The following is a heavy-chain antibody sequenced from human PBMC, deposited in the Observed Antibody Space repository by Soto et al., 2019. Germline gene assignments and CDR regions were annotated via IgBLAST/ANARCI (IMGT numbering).Heavy chain of an antibody. CDR2: IYYSGST. Sequence: PSETLSLTCTVSGGSISSGGYYWSWIRQHPGKGLEWIGYIYYSGSTYYNPSLKSRVTISVDTSKNQFSLKLSSVTAADTAVYYCARRGYSHGYHYYYYGMDVWGQGTTVTVSS. CDR3: ARRGYSHGYHYYYYGMDV. D-gene: IGHD5-18*01. CDR1: GGSISSGGYY. V-gene: IGHV4-31*03. J-gene: IGHJ6*02.